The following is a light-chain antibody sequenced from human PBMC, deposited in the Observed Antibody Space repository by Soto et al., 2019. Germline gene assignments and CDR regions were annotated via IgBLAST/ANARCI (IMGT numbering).Light chain of an antibody. J-gene: IGKJ3*01. CDR2: GAS. Sequence: EIVMTQSPGTLSLSPGETATLSCRASQIVSSNYVAWFHQKPGQAPRLLIYGASSRATGVPDRFSASGSGTDFTLTISRLEPEDFAVYYCQQYGRSPFTFGPGTKVDI. V-gene: IGKV3-20*01. CDR3: QQYGRSPFT. CDR1: QIVSSNY.